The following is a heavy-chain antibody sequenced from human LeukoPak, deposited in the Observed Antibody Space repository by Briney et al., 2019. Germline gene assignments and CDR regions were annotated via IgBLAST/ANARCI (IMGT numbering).Heavy chain of an antibody. V-gene: IGHV3-30*18. CDR2: ISYDGSNK. CDR3: AKELWVGATEFES. Sequence: PGGSLRLSCAASGFTFSSYGMHWVRQAPGKGLEWVAVISYDGSNKYYADSVKGRFTISRDNSKNTLYLQMNRLRPDDTAVYYCAKELWVGATEFESRGQGTLVTVSS. J-gene: IGHJ4*02. D-gene: IGHD1-26*01. CDR1: GFTFSSYG.